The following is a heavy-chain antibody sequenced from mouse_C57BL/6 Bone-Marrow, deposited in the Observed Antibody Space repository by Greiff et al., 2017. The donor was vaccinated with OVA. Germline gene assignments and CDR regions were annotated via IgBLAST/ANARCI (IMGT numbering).Heavy chain of an antibody. Sequence: QVQLQQPGAELVKPGASVQMSCKASGYTFTSYWITWVQQRPGQGLEWIGDIYPGSGSTNYNEKFKSKATLTVDTSSSTAYMQLSSLTSEDSAVXYCARSLIYYGKGYAMDYWGQGTSVTVSS. CDR2: IYPGSGST. D-gene: IGHD2-1*01. CDR3: ARSLIYYGKGYAMDY. CDR1: GYTFTSYW. J-gene: IGHJ4*01. V-gene: IGHV1-55*01.